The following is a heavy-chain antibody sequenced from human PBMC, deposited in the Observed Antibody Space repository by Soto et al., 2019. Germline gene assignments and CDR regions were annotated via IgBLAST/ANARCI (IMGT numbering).Heavy chain of an antibody. CDR1: GLIFSTYG. CDR2: RSYEESNR. CDR3: AREMLVGASRGELYNYFNP. J-gene: IGHJ5*02. V-gene: IGHV3-30*03. Sequence: QVQLEESGGGVVQPGRFLRLSCAASGLIFSTYGMHWVRQAPGKGLGGVAARSYEESNRFYSDSAKGRFTISRDSYKNTLYWQMDSMSAGDTAVYYCAREMLVGASRGELYNYFNPWGQATLVTVSS. D-gene: IGHD3-10*01.